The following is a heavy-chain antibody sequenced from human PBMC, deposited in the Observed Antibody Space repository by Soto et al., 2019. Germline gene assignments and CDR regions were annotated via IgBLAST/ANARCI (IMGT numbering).Heavy chain of an antibody. CDR2: ISYDGSNK. Sequence: GGSLRLSCAASGFTFSSYAMHWVRQAPGKGLEWVAVISYDGSNKYYADSVKGRFTISRDNSKNTLYLQMNSLRAEDTAVYYCARAPIVGATGPQLDYWGQGTLVTVSS. CDR3: ARAPIVGATGPQLDY. D-gene: IGHD1-26*01. CDR1: GFTFSSYA. V-gene: IGHV3-30-3*01. J-gene: IGHJ4*02.